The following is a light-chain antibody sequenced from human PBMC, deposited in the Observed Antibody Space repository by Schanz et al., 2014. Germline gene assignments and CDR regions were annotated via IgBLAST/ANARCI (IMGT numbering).Light chain of an antibody. V-gene: IGKV3-20*01. CDR1: QSVSGTY. CDR2: GAS. J-gene: IGKJ1*01. CDR3: QQYGMT. Sequence: EIVLTQSPCTLSLSPGERATLSCRASQSVSGTYLAWYQQKPGQTPRLLIYGASRRATGIPDRFSGSGSETDFTLTISRLEPEDFAVYYCQQYGMTFGQGTKVEVK.